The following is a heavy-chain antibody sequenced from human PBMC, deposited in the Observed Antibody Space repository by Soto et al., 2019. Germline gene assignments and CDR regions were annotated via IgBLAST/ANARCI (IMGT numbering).Heavy chain of an antibody. V-gene: IGHV3-15*07. D-gene: IGHD6-13*01. CDR2: IKSKTDGGTT. CDR3: AKDRGSSLYHWFDP. CDR1: GFTFSNAW. J-gene: IGHJ5*02. Sequence: GGSLRLSCAASGFTFSNAWMNWVRQAPGKGLEWVGRIKSKTDGGTTDYAAPVKGRFTISRDDSKNTLYLQMNSLKTEDTAVYYCAKDRGSSLYHWFDPWGQGTLVTVSS.